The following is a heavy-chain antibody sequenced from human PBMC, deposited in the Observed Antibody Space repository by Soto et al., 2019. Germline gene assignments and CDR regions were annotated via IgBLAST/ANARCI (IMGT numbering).Heavy chain of an antibody. Sequence: QVQLVESGGGVVQPGRSLRLSCAASGFTFSSHGMHWVRQAPGKGLEWVAVIWYDGSNKYYADFVKGRFTISRDNSKNTVYLQMNSLRAEDTAVYYCARQVGSTRYHFDRWGQGTLVTVSS. CDR1: GFTFSSHG. V-gene: IGHV3-33*01. CDR2: IWYDGSNK. D-gene: IGHD1-26*01. J-gene: IGHJ4*02. CDR3: ARQVGSTRYHFDR.